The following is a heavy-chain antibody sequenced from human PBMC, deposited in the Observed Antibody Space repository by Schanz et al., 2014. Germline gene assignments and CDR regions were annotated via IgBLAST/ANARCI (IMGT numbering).Heavy chain of an antibody. D-gene: IGHD6-25*01. V-gene: IGHV3-64D*06. Sequence: EVQLVESGGGLVQPGGSLRLSCSASGFTFSIYAMHWVRQAPGKGLEYVSAISHDGYSTYYADSVKGRFTISRDNSKNTLYLQMNRLRAEDTAVYYCAKVRYSSGWRGDYFDEWGQGTLVTVAS. CDR1: GFTFSIYA. CDR2: ISHDGYST. J-gene: IGHJ4*02. CDR3: AKVRYSSGWRGDYFDE.